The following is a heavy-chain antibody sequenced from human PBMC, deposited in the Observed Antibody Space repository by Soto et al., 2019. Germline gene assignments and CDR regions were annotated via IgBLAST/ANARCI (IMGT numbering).Heavy chain of an antibody. J-gene: IGHJ6*02. V-gene: IGHV4-39*01. CDR3: ARHVTGGSGVVPAAMLPLWVYGMDV. CDR2: IYYSGST. D-gene: IGHD2-2*01. CDR1: GRSIRTRSYY. Sequence: SESLSLTFTVSGRSIRTRSYYWRWIRQPPGKGLEWIGSIYYSGSTYYNPSLKSRVAISVDTSKNQFSLKLSSVTAADTAVYYCARHVTGGSGVVPAAMLPLWVYGMDVCGQGT.